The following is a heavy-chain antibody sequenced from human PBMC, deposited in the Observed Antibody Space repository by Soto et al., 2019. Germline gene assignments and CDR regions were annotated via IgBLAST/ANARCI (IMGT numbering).Heavy chain of an antibody. CDR3: ARVVGATNAFDI. V-gene: IGHV1-8*01. D-gene: IGHD1-26*01. J-gene: IGHJ3*02. Sequence: ASVKVSCKASGYTFTSYDINWVRQATGQGLEWMGWMNPNSGNTGYAQKFQGRVTMTRNTSISTAYMELSSLRSEDTAVYYCARVVGATNAFDIWGQGTMVTVSS. CDR2: MNPNSGNT. CDR1: GYTFTSYD.